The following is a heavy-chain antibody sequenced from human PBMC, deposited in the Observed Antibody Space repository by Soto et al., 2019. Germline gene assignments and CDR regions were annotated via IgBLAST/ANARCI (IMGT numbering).Heavy chain of an antibody. CDR3: AGVEGYCSGGSCYPTAHPRYYYYYGMDV. J-gene: IGHJ6*02. CDR2: IYYSGST. CDR1: GGSISSGGYY. D-gene: IGHD2-15*01. Sequence: SETLSLTCTVSGGSISSGGYYWSWIRQHPGKGLEWIGYIYYSGSTYYNPSLKGRVTISVDTSKNQFSLKLGSVNAAETAGYYWAGVEGYCSGGSCYPTAHPRYYYYYGMDVWGQGTTVTVSS. V-gene: IGHV4-31*03.